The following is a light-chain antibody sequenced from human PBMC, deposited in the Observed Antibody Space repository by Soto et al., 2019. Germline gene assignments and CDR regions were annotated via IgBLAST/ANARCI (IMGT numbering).Light chain of an antibody. CDR1: LSVSSSY. CDR3: QQYGSPPPIT. CDR2: VAS. V-gene: IGKV3-20*01. J-gene: IGKJ5*01. Sequence: EMVLTQSPGTLSLSPGERATLSCRASLSVSSSYLAWYQQKPGQAPRLLIYVASSTATGIPDRFSGSGSGPDFTLTISRLEPEDFAVYYCQQYGSPPPITFGQGTRLEIK.